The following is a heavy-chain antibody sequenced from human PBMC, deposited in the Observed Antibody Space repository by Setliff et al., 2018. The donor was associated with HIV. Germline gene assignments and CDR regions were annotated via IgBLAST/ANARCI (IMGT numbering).Heavy chain of an antibody. CDR2: ISAYNGNT. D-gene: IGHD3-10*01. CDR3: ARDQITMVRGTLGAFDI. Sequence: ASVKVSCKASGYTFTSYGISWVRQAPGQGLEWMGWISAYNGNTNYAQKLQGRVTMTTDTSTSTAYMELRSLRSDDTAVYYCARDQITMVRGTLGAFDIWGQGTMLTVSS. J-gene: IGHJ3*02. CDR1: GYTFTSYG. V-gene: IGHV1-18*01.